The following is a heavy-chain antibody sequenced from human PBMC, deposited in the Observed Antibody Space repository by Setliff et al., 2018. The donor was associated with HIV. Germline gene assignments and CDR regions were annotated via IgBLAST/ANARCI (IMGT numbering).Heavy chain of an antibody. CDR3: ARTGSAFDV. V-gene: IGHV4-59*08. D-gene: IGHD3-10*01. CDR2: IHVSGST. CDR1: GGSMNASH. Sequence: SETLSLTCTVSGGSMNASHWSWIRQSPGKGPEWFASIHVSGSTYFNPSLSSRVTISIDTSNNQFSLRLSSVTAADTAVYYCARTGSAFDVWGLGTMVTVSS. J-gene: IGHJ3*01.